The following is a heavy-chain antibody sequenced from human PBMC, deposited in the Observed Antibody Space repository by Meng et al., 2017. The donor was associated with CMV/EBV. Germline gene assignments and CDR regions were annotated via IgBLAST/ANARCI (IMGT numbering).Heavy chain of an antibody. V-gene: IGHV3-30-3*01. CDR2: ISYDGSNK. Sequence: GESLKIPCAASGFTFSSYAMHRVRQAPGKGLEWVAVISYDGSNKYYADSVKGRFTISSDNSKNTLYLQMNSLRAEDTAVYYCARDRSRVLRFLEWSLPSTGGAYYGMDVWGQETTVTVSS. CDR1: GFTFSSYA. D-gene: IGHD3-3*01. CDR3: ARDRSRVLRFLEWSLPSTGGAYYGMDV. J-gene: IGHJ6*02.